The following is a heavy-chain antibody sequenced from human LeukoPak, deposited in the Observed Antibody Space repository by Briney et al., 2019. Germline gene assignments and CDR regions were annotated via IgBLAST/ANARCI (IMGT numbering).Heavy chain of an antibody. V-gene: IGHV1-8*01. CDR1: GYTFTSYD. J-gene: IGHJ6*03. CDR3: ARWFPPLYYMDV. D-gene: IGHD3-10*01. Sequence: EASVKVSCKASGYTFTSYDINCVRQATGQGLEWMGRMNPNSGNPGYAQKFQGRVTMTRNTSISTAYMELSSLRSEDTAVYYCARWFPPLYYMDVWGKGTTVTVSS. CDR2: MNPNSGNP.